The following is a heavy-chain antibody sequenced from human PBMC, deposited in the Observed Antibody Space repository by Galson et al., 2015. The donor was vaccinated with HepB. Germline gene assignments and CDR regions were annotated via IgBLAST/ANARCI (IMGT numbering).Heavy chain of an antibody. CDR3: GKGGILGVYDILSVIDF. D-gene: IGHD3-9*01. J-gene: IGHJ4*02. V-gene: IGHV3-23*01. Sequence: SLRLSCAASGFTFTNFAMNWVRQAPGKGLEWVSTVTGSGDMTYYADSVKGRFTISRDSSKNTLFLQMNSLRAEDTAVHYCGKGGILGVYDILSVIDFWGQGTLVTVSS. CDR2: VTGSGDMT. CDR1: GFTFTNFA.